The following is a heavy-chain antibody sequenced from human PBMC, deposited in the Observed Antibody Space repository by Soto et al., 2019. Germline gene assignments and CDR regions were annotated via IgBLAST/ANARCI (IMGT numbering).Heavy chain of an antibody. J-gene: IGHJ4*02. CDR1: GGSISSGDYY. D-gene: IGHD3-22*01. Sequence: SETLSLTCTVSGGSISSGDYYWSWIRQPPGKGLEWIGYIYYSGSTYYNPSLKSRVTISVDTSKNQFSLKLSSVTAADTAVYYCARDPNDSSGYPAQFDYWGQGTLVTVS. CDR2: IYYSGST. V-gene: IGHV4-30-4*01. CDR3: ARDPNDSSGYPAQFDY.